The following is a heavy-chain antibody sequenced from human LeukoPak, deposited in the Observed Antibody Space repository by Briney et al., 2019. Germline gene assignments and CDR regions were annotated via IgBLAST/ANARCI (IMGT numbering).Heavy chain of an antibody. CDR1: GYSFTGYY. D-gene: IGHD4-17*01. CDR3: ARVLDYGDFDAFDI. J-gene: IGHJ3*02. CDR2: INPNSGDT. Sequence: GASVKVPCKASGYSFTGYYMHWVRQAPGQGLEWMGWINPNSGDTNYAQKFQGRVTMTRDTSISTAYMELSRLRSDDTAVYYCARVLDYGDFDAFDIWGQGTMVTVSS. V-gene: IGHV1-2*02.